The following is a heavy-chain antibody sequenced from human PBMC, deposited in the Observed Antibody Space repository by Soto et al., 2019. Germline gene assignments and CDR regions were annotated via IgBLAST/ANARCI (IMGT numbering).Heavy chain of an antibody. J-gene: IGHJ4*02. D-gene: IGHD3-22*01. V-gene: IGHV4-39*01. CDR1: GDSIRNRNYY. CDR2: RYDDAST. Sequence: QLQLQESGPGLVKPSETLSLSCSVSGDSIRNRNYYWAWIRQPPGKGLEWIVSRYDDASTFYNPSLKRRVSISIDASKTQLSLTLTSVTAANTAVYYCARGIQRGHSGSYLGCWRQGTLVTVSS. CDR3: ARGIQRGHSGSYLGC.